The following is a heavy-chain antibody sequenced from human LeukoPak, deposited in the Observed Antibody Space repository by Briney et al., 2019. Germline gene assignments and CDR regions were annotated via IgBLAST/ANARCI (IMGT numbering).Heavy chain of an antibody. J-gene: IGHJ4*01. V-gene: IGHV1-2*02. CDR1: RYTFTDYY. CDR2: INPNSGGT. D-gene: IGHD3-22*01. Sequence: ASVKVSCKASRYTFTDYYMHWVRQAPGQGLEWMGWINPNSGGTNSAQKFQGRVTMTRDTSISTGYMELSRLRSDDTAVYYCARGVSGYFYLFDCWGQGTLVTVSS. CDR3: ARGVSGYFYLFDC.